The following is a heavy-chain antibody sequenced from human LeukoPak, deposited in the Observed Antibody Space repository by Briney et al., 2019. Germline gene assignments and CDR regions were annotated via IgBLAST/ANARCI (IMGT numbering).Heavy chain of an antibody. D-gene: IGHD2-2*01. Sequence: ASVKVSCKASGYTFTGYYMHWVRQAPGQGLEWMGWINPNSGGTNYAQKFQGRVTMTRDTSISTAYMELSRLRSDDTAVYYCARIYCSSTSCFDYWGQGTLVTASS. CDR2: INPNSGGT. CDR1: GYTFTGYY. CDR3: ARIYCSSTSCFDY. J-gene: IGHJ4*02. V-gene: IGHV1-2*02.